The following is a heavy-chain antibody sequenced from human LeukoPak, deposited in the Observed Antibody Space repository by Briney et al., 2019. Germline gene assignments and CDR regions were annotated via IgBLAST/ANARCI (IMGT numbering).Heavy chain of an antibody. V-gene: IGHV1-18*01. CDR3: ARVEVVVAANNWFDP. D-gene: IGHD2-15*01. CDR2: ISAYNGNT. J-gene: IGHJ5*02. Sequence: ASAKVSCKASGYTFTSYGISWVRQAPGQGLEWMGWISAYNGNTNYAQKLQGRVTMTTDTSTSTAYMELRSLRSDDTAVYYCARVEVVVAANNWFDPWGQGTLVTVSS. CDR1: GYTFTSYG.